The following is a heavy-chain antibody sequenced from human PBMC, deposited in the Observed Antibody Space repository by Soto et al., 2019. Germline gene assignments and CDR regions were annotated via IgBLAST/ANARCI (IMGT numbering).Heavy chain of an antibody. D-gene: IGHD6-19*01. CDR1: GFTFSSYG. CDR2: IWYDGSNK. Sequence: QVQLVESAGGVVQPGRSLRLSCAASGFTFSSYGMHWVRQAPGKGLEWVAVIWYDGSNKYYADSVKGRFTISRDNSKNTLYLQMNSLRAEDTALYYCARDSSGIAVAGVISWFDPWGQGTLVTVSS. CDR3: ARDSSGIAVAGVISWFDP. J-gene: IGHJ5*02. V-gene: IGHV3-33*01.